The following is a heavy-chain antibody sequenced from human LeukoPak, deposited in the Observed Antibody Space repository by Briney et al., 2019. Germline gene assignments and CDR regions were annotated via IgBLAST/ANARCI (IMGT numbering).Heavy chain of an antibody. J-gene: IGHJ4*02. CDR3: ARVLKVFRSSGGGVFDY. V-gene: IGHV4-59*08. CDR1: GGSISSYY. D-gene: IGHD6-19*01. Sequence: SETLSLTCTVSGGSISSYYWSWIRQPPGKGLEWIGYIYYSGSTNYNPSLKSRVTISVDTSKNQFSLKLSPVTAADTAVYYCARVLKVFRSSGGGVFDYWGQGTLVTVSS. CDR2: IYYSGST.